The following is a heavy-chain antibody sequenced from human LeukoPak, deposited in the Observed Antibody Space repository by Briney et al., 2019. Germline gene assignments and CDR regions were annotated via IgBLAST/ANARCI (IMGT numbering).Heavy chain of an antibody. J-gene: IGHJ1*01. D-gene: IGHD3-22*01. CDR3: AIMHGYYDGTGYWVQ. CDR2: ITTNGGRI. Sequence: PGGSLRLSCAASGFTFASYGMSWVRQAPGKGLEWVSFITTNGGRISYADSVEGRFTISRDNPRNTLYMQMNSLRDEDTAVYYCAIMHGYYDGTGYWVQWGQGTLVTVSS. V-gene: IGHV3-23*01. CDR1: GFTFASYG.